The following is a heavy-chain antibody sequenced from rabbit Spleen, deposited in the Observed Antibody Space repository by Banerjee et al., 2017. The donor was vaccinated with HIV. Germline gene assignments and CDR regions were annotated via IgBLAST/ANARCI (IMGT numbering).Heavy chain of an antibody. J-gene: IGHJ6*01. V-gene: IGHV1S40*01. CDR1: GLDFSGDSY. CDR3: ARDTSSSFSSYGMDL. Sequence: QSLEESGGDLVKPGASLTLTCKASGLDFSGDSYDSYMCWVRQAPGKGLEWIACIDIGSSGFTYFASWAKGRFTISKTSSTTLTLQMTSLTAADTATYFCARDTSSSFSSYGMDLWGQGTLVTVS. CDR2: IDIGSSGFT. D-gene: IGHD1-1*01.